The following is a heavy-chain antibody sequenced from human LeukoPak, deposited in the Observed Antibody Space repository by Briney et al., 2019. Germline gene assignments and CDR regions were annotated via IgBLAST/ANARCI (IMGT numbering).Heavy chain of an antibody. CDR2: IDSSKNYI. V-gene: IGHV3-21*01. Sequence: PGGSLRLSCAASGFTISTYSMAWVRQAPGKGLEWVSSIDSSKNYIYYADSVKGRFTISRDNDKNSLYLQMNSLRAEDTAMYYCARDLESQESSGYYYRFDYWGQGTLVAVSS. J-gene: IGHJ4*02. D-gene: IGHD3-22*01. CDR3: ARDLESQESSGYYYRFDY. CDR1: GFTISTYS.